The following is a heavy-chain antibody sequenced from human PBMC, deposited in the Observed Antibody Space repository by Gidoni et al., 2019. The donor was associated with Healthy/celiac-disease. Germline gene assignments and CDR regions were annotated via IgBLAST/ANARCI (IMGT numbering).Heavy chain of an antibody. CDR3: ARHQSTSKYSGYATDY. D-gene: IGHD5-12*01. CDR2: IYYSGST. CDR1: GGSISSSSYD. Sequence: QLQLQESGPGLVKPSETLSLTCTFSGGSISSSSYDWCWIRQPPGKGLEWIGTIYYSGSTYHNPSLKSRVTISGDTSKNQFSLKLSSVTAADTAVYYCARHQSTSKYSGYATDYWGQGTLVTVSS. J-gene: IGHJ4*02. V-gene: IGHV4-39*01.